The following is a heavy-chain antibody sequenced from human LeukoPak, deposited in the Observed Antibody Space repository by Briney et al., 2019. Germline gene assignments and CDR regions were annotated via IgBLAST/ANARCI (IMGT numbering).Heavy chain of an antibody. CDR1: GYTFTAYY. CDR2: IYLNSGGT. D-gene: IGHD2-15*01. CDR3: ARVRDNAFDV. Sequence: ASVKVSCKASGYTFTAYYMHWVRQAPGQGLEWMGWIYLNSGGTNYAKKFQDRVTMTRDTSISTAYMELSRLRSDDTAVYYCARVRDNAFDVWGHGTMVSVS. V-gene: IGHV1-2*02. J-gene: IGHJ3*01.